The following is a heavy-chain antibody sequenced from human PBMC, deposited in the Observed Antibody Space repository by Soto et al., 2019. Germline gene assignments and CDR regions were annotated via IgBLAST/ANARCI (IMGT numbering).Heavy chain of an antibody. J-gene: IGHJ4*02. Sequence: GGSLRLFCAASGFTFSSYSMNWVRQAPGKGLEWVSSISSSTTYIYYADSVEGRFTISRDNAKNSLYLQMNSLRAEDTAVYYCARDRGAVAGYYFDYWGQGTLVTVSS. D-gene: IGHD6-19*01. CDR3: ARDRGAVAGYYFDY. V-gene: IGHV3-21*01. CDR1: GFTFSSYS. CDR2: ISSSTTYI.